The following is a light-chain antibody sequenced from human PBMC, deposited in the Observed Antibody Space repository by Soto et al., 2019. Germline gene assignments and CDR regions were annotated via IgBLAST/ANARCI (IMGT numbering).Light chain of an antibody. V-gene: IGKV3D-15*01. CDR2: DIS. CDR1: QSVSSN. J-gene: IGKJ4*01. CDR3: QQYNDWPLT. Sequence: EIVMTQSPATLSVSPGERATLSCRASQSVSSNLAWYQQKPRQAPSLLIYDISARATGIPTRFSGSGSGTDFTLTISSLQSEDFAVYYCQQYNDWPLTFGGGTKVEIK.